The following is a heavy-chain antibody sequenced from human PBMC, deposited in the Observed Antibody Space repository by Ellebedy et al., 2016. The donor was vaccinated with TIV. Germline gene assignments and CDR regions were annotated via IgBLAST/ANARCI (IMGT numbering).Heavy chain of an antibody. CDR3: ARAWGATGSFDY. CDR1: GYSFTSYW. D-gene: IGHD1-26*01. J-gene: IGHJ4*02. Sequence: GGSLRLSXKGSGYSFTSYWIGWVRQMPGKGLEWMGIIYPGDSDTRYSPSFQGQVTISADRSISTAYLRWSSLKASDTAMYYCARAWGATGSFDYWGQGTLVTVSS. V-gene: IGHV5-51*01. CDR2: IYPGDSDT.